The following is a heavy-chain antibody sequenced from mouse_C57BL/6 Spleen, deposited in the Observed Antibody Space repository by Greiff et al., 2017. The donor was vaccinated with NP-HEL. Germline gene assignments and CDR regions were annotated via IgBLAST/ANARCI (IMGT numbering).Heavy chain of an antibody. CDR2: IYPSDSET. CDR1: GYTFTSYW. J-gene: IGHJ3*01. D-gene: IGHD1-1*01. CDR3: ARGGFYYYGSSPAWFAY. V-gene: IGHV1-61*01. Sequence: QVQLQQSGAELVRPGSSVKLSCKASGYTFTSYWMYWVKQRPGQGLEWIGNIYPSDSETHYNQKFKDKATLTVDKSSSTAYMQLSSLTSEDSAVYYCARGGFYYYGSSPAWFAYWGQGTLVTVSA.